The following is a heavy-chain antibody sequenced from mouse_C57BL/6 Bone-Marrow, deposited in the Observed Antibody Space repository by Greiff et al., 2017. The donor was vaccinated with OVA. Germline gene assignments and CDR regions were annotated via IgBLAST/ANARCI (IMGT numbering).Heavy chain of an antibody. D-gene: IGHD2-4*01. CDR1: GYTFTSYT. CDR3: ARSPLYYDPLFDY. J-gene: IGHJ2*01. CDR2: INPSSGYT. Sequence: VQRVESGAELARPGASVKMSCKASGYTFTSYTMHWVKQRPGQGLEWIGYINPSSGYTKYNQKFKDKATLTADKSSSTAYMQLSSLTSEDSAVYYCARSPLYYDPLFDYWGQGTTLTVSS. V-gene: IGHV1-4*01.